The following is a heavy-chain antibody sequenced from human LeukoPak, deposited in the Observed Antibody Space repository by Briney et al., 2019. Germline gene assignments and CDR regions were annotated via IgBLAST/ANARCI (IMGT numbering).Heavy chain of an antibody. CDR1: GGTFSSYA. Sequence: ASVRVSCKASGGTFSSYAISWVRQAPGQGLEWMGWINPNSGGTNYAQKFQGRVTMTRDTSISTAYMELSRLRSDDTAVYYCARAPVDYYYMDVWGKGTTVTVSS. V-gene: IGHV1-2*02. CDR3: ARAPVDYYYMDV. J-gene: IGHJ6*03. CDR2: INPNSGGT.